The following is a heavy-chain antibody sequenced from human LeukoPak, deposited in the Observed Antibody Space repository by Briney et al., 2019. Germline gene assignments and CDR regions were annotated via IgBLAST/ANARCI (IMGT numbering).Heavy chain of an antibody. V-gene: IGHV1-2*02. CDR1: GFTFNAYY. Sequence: ASVKVSCKASGFTFNAYYMHWVRQAPGQGLEWMGWINPNTGGTNYAQKFQGRVTMTRDTSISTAYMELSSLRSDDTAVYYCARDESGYDSWFDPWGQGTLVTVSS. CDR3: ARDESGYDSWFDP. CDR2: INPNTGGT. J-gene: IGHJ5*02. D-gene: IGHD5-12*01.